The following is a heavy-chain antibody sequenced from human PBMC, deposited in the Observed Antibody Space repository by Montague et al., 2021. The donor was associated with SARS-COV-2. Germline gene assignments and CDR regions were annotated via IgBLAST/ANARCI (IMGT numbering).Heavy chain of an antibody. Sequence: SEILSLTCSVSGDSITNHYWSWIRQPAGKGLEWIGRTHFTGKANFSPFFSSRLTMSADTSKDQFSLKLTSVTAADTAIYFCARDRFDFGAGRQGTIDFWGQGTLVTVSS. CDR2: THFTGKA. J-gene: IGHJ4*02. V-gene: IGHV4-4*07. D-gene: IGHD3-10*01. CDR3: ARDRFDFGAGRQGTIDF. CDR1: GDSITNHY.